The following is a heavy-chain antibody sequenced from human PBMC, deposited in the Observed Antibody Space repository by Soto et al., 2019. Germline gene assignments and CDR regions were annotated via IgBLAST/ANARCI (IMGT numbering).Heavy chain of an antibody. Sequence: SETLSLTCAVSGGSISSTHWLSWVRQPPGKGLEWIGEIYHSGSTNYNPSLKSRVTISVDKSTNQFSLKLSSVTAADTAVYYCARRGYYDSSGSSDAFDIWGQGTMVTVSS. D-gene: IGHD3-22*01. J-gene: IGHJ3*02. V-gene: IGHV4-4*02. CDR1: GGSISSTHW. CDR2: IYHSGST. CDR3: ARRGYYDSSGSSDAFDI.